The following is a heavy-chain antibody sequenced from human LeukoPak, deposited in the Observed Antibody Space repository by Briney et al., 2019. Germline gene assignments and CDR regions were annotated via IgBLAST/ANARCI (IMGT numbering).Heavy chain of an antibody. D-gene: IGHD7-27*01. CDR2: IYYTGST. Sequence: SETLSLTCTISGGSVSDYYWSWIRQSPGRGLEWIGYIYYTGSTTYNPSLKSRVTISADTSKNQFSLKLSSVTAADTAVYYCASRKLGNDYWGQGTLVTVSS. J-gene: IGHJ4*02. V-gene: IGHV4-59*02. CDR1: GGSVSDYY. CDR3: ASRKLGNDY.